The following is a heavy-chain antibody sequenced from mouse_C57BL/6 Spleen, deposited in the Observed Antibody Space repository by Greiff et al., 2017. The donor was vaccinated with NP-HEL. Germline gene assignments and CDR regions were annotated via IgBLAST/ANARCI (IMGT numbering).Heavy chain of an antibody. Sequence: EVKVVESEGGLVQPGSSMKLSCTASGFTFSDYYMAWVRQVPEKGLEWVANINYDGSSTYYLDSLKSRFIISRDNAKNILYLQMSSLKSEDTATYYCAREVLLSLFDYWGQGTTLTVSS. CDR3: AREVLLSLFDY. CDR2: INYDGSST. CDR1: GFTFSDYY. D-gene: IGHD2-1*01. J-gene: IGHJ2*01. V-gene: IGHV5-16*01.